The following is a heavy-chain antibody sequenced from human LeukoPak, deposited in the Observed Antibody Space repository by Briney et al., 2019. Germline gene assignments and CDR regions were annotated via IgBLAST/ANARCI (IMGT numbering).Heavy chain of an antibody. J-gene: IGHJ4*02. CDR1: GGSLINNY. CDR2: IYYSGNT. Sequence: NSSETLSLTCTVSGGSLINNYWSWIRQPPGKGLEWIGYIYYSGNTNYNPSLRSRVTISVDTSKNQFSLELSSVTAADTAVYYCARQRSSSADFDYWGQGTLVTVSS. CDR3: ARQRSSSADFDY. V-gene: IGHV4-59*01. D-gene: IGHD2-15*01.